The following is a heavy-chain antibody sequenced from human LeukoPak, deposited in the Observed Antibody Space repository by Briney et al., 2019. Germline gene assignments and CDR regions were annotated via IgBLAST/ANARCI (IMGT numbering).Heavy chain of an antibody. J-gene: IGHJ4*02. CDR2: INPDGGS. CDR1: GFTFSDYA. Sequence: PGGSLRLSCQASGFTFSDYAMSWVRQAPGKGVEWVSSINPDGGSFFSDSVKGRFTISRDDSRSVVYLQMNTLSAEDTAVYYCARSGVATCHYWGQGILVTVSS. D-gene: IGHD3-10*01. V-gene: IGHV3-23*01. CDR3: ARSGVATCHY.